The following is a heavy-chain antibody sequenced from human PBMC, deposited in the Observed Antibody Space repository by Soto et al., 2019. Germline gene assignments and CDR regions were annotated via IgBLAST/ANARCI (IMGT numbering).Heavy chain of an antibody. V-gene: IGHV3-30*18. CDR1: GFTLSNSG. J-gene: IGHJ4*02. CDR3: AKSTSGYGGASDF. Sequence: LRLSCEVSGFTLSNSGIHWVRQAPDKGLEWVATIAYEGKTANYADSAKGRFTISRDISKSTVYLQMNSLRREDTATYYCAKSTSGYGGASDFWGQGTVVTVSS. D-gene: IGHD4-17*01. CDR2: IAYEGKTA.